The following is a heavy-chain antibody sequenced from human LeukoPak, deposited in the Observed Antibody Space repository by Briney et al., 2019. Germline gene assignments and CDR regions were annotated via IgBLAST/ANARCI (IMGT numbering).Heavy chain of an antibody. CDR3: ARHDTHDSSGYYPLDY. CDR2: IYYSGST. CDR1: GGSISGYY. Sequence: SETLSLTCTVSGGSISGYYWSWIRQPPGKGLEWIGYIYYSGSTNYNPSLKSRVTISVDTSQNQFSLKLSSVTAADTAVYYCARHDTHDSSGYYPLDYWGQGTLVTVFS. J-gene: IGHJ4*02. D-gene: IGHD3-22*01. V-gene: IGHV4-59*08.